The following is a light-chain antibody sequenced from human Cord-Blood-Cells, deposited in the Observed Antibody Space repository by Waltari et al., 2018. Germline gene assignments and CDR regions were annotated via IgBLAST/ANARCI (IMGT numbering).Light chain of an antibody. CDR1: ALPKQY. V-gene: IGLV3-25*03. CDR2: KDS. CDR3: QSADSSGTWV. J-gene: IGLJ3*02. Sequence: SYELTQPPSVSVPPGQTPRITCSGDALPKQYAYWYQQKPGQAPVLVIYKDSERPSGIPERFSGSSSGTTVTLTISGVQAEDEADYYCQSADSSGTWVFGGGTKLTVL.